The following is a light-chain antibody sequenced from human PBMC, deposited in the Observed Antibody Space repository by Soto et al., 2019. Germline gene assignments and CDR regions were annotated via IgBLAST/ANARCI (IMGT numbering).Light chain of an antibody. CDR1: HDIRKY. J-gene: IGKJ1*01. CDR3: QQSYSTPPT. Sequence: DIQMTQSPSSLSASVGDRVTITCQASHDIRKYLNWYQQKPGKAPKLLIYDASNMETGVPSRFTGSGSGTDFTLTISSLQSEDFATYYCQQSYSTPPTFGQGTKVDIK. CDR2: DAS. V-gene: IGKV1-39*01.